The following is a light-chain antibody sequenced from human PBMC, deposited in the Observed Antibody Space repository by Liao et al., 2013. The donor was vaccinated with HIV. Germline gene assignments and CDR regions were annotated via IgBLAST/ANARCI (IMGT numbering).Light chain of an antibody. Sequence: SYELTQPPSVSVAPGKTARITCGGNNIGSKSVHWYQQKPGQDPVLVIYYDSDRPSGIPERFSGSNSGNTATLTISGTQAMDEADYYCQAWDSSTANWVFGGGTKLTVL. V-gene: IGLV3-21*01. J-gene: IGLJ3*02. CDR1: NIGSKS. CDR2: YDS. CDR3: QAWDSSTANWV.